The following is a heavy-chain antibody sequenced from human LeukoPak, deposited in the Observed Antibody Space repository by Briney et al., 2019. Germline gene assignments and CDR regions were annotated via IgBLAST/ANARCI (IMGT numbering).Heavy chain of an antibody. CDR1: AYSISSGYY. CDR2: IYYSGST. CDR3: ARDSPAYCSGDCSDAFDI. V-gene: IGHV4-38-2*02. J-gene: IGHJ3*02. D-gene: IGHD2-21*02. Sequence: SETLSLTCTVSAYSISSGYYWGWIRQPPGKGLEWIGSIYYSGSTYYNPSLKSRVTISVDTSKNQFSLKLSSVTAADTAVYYCARDSPAYCSGDCSDAFDIWGQGTMVTVSS.